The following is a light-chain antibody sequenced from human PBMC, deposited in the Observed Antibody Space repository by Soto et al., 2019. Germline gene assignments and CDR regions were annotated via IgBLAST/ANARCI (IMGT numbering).Light chain of an antibody. CDR1: RGISRS. Sequence: DIQMTQSPSTVSASIGDGVTITCRASRGISRSLAWYQQKPGTAPKLLIYDASTLESGVPSRFSGSGSGSQFTLTISSLQPDDFAIYFCQQYSDWWTFGQGTRVEIK. V-gene: IGKV1-5*01. J-gene: IGKJ1*01. CDR2: DAS. CDR3: QQYSDWWT.